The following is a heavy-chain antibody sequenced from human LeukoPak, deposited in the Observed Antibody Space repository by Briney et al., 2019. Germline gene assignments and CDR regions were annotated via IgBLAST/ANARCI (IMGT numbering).Heavy chain of an antibody. V-gene: IGHV3-48*01. CDR1: GFTFSSYS. J-gene: IGHJ4*02. Sequence: GRSLRLSCAASGFTFSSYSMNWVRQAPGKGLEWVSYISSSSSTIYYADSVKGRFTISRDNAKNSLYLQMNSLRAEDTAVYYCARVLHKRNYDSSDYYGYWGQGILVTVSS. CDR2: ISSSSSTI. D-gene: IGHD3-22*01. CDR3: ARVLHKRNYDSSDYYGY.